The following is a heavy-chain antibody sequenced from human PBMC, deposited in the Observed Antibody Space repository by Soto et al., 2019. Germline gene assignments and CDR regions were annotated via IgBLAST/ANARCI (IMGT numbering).Heavy chain of an antibody. V-gene: IGHV3-64D*08. CDR2: ISSNGGST. CDR3: VKDPRTMVRGVPQSRY. CDR1: GFTFSSYA. J-gene: IGHJ4*02. Sequence: EVQLVESGGGLVQPGGSLRLSCSASGFTFSSYAMHWVRQAPGKGLEYVSAISSNGGSTYYADSVKGRFTISRDNSKNTLYLQMSSLRAEDTAVYYCVKDPRTMVRGVPQSRYWGQGTLVTVSS. D-gene: IGHD3-10*01.